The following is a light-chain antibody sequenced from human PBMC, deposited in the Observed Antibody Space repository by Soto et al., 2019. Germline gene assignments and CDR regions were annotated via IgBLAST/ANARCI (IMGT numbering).Light chain of an antibody. J-gene: IGKJ5*01. CDR1: QSVSRY. CDR3: QQRQHWPPIT. V-gene: IGKV3-11*01. CDR2: DAT. Sequence: VMTQSPATLSVSPGERATLSCRASQSVSRYLAWYQKKPGQAPRLVIYDATNRATGIPARFGGSGSGTDFTLTISSLEPEDFAVYYCQQRQHWPPITFGQGTRLEIK.